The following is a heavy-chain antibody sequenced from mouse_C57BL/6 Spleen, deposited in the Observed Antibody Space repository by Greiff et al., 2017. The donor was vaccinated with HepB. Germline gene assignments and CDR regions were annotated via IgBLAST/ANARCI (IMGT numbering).Heavy chain of an antibody. CDR2: IDPSDSYT. J-gene: IGHJ4*01. Sequence: QVQLQQPGAELVMPGASVKLSCKASGYTFTSYWMHWVKQRPGQGLEWIGEIDPSDSYTNYNQKFKGKSKLTVDKSSSTAYMQLSSLTSEDSAVYYCASGDYAMDYWGQGTSVTVSS. V-gene: IGHV1-69*01. CDR1: GYTFTSYW. CDR3: ASGDYAMDY.